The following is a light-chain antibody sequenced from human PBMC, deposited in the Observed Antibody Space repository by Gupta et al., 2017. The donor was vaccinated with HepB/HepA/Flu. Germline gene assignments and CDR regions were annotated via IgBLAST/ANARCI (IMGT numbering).Light chain of an antibody. CDR1: QDIRND. CDR2: GAS. J-gene: IGKJ1*01. CDR3: LQDAHPAWT. Sequence: MEMSQAPSSVSASVGHTVTITCRASQDIRNDLGWYQQRPGKAPKALIYGASNLQSEVPSRFSGSGSGTEFTLTISSLQPEDFGTYYCLQDAHPAWTFGQGTKVENK. V-gene: IGKV1-6*01.